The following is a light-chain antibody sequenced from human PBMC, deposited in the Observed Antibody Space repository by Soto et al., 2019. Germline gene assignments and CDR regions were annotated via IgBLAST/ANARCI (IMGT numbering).Light chain of an antibody. CDR2: RAS. Sequence: EIVMTQSPATLSVAPGERVTFSCRASQGVSRKLAWYQHKPGQAPRLLISRASTGATGIPARFSGSGSGTEFTLTISSLQSEDCAIYYCQQYHTWPITFGGGTKVDIK. V-gene: IGKV3-15*01. CDR1: QGVSRK. CDR3: QQYHTWPIT. J-gene: IGKJ4*01.